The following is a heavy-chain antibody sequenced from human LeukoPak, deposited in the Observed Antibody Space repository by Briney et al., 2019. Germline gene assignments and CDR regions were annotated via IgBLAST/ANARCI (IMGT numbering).Heavy chain of an antibody. Sequence: ASVKVSCKASGYTFTGYHIHWVRQAPGQGLEWMGRINPYSGDTNFAQKFQGRVTMTRDTSITTAYMDLSSLTPDYTAVYFCATGQGSLTKSLYTGYWGPGTQVTVSS. V-gene: IGHV1-2*06. CDR2: INPYSGDT. D-gene: IGHD1-26*01. CDR1: GYTFTGYH. CDR3: ATGQGSLTKSLYTGY. J-gene: IGHJ1*01.